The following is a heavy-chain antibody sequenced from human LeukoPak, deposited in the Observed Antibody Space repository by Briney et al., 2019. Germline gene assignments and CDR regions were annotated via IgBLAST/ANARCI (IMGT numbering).Heavy chain of an antibody. CDR2: FDPEDGET. Sequence: ASVKVSCKVSGYTLTELSMHWVRQAPGKGLEWMGGFDPEDGETIYAQKFQGRVTMTEDTSTDTDYMELSSLGSEDTAVYYCATDGVGATLGDAFDIWGQGTMVTVSS. J-gene: IGHJ3*02. CDR1: GYTLTELS. V-gene: IGHV1-24*01. D-gene: IGHD1-26*01. CDR3: ATDGVGATLGDAFDI.